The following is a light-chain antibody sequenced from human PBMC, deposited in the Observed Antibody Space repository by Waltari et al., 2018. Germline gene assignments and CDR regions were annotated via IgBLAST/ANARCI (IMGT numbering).Light chain of an antibody. CDR2: AAS. J-gene: IGKJ3*01. CDR1: QDISSS. CDR3: QQVNNYPFT. V-gene: IGKV1-9*01. Sequence: DIQLTQSPSFLSASVGDRVTITCRASQDISSSLAWYQQKPGRDPKLLIYAASTLQSGVPSRLSGSGSGTEFTLTISSLQPEDFVTYYCQQVNNYPFTFGPGTILDVK.